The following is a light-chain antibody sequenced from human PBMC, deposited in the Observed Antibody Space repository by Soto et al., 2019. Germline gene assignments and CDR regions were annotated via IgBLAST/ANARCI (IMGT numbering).Light chain of an antibody. V-gene: IGLV2-8*01. Sequence: QSALTQPPSASGSPGQSVTISCTGTGSDVASYDYVSWYQQHPSKAPKLIIYEVTKRPSGVPDRFSGSKSGNTASLTVSGLQAEDEADYYCSSYADSNNLIFGGGTKLTVL. CDR2: EVT. J-gene: IGLJ2*01. CDR1: GSDVASYDY. CDR3: SSYADSNNLI.